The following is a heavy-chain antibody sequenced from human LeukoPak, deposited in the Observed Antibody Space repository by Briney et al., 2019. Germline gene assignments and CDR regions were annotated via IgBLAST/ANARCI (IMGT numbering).Heavy chain of an antibody. J-gene: IGHJ4*02. CDR3: AKDLYYDILTGYSYFDY. CDR2: IRYDGSNK. V-gene: IGHV3-30*02. D-gene: IGHD3-9*01. Sequence: GGSLRLSCAASGFPFSSYGMHWVRQAPGKGLEWVAFIRYDGSNKYYADSVKGRFTISRDNSKNTLYLQMNSLRAEDTAVYYCAKDLYYDILTGYSYFDYWGQGTLVTVSS. CDR1: GFPFSSYG.